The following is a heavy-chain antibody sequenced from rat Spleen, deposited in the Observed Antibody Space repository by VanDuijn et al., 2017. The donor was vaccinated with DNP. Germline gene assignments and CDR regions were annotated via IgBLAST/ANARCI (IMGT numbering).Heavy chain of an antibody. J-gene: IGHJ1*01. V-gene: IGHV5-17*01. CDR2: INYDGRRI. CDR1: GFTFSDYA. Sequence: EVQLVKSGGGLVQPGGSLKLSCAASGFTFSDYALAWVRQAPKKSLDWVATINYDGRRIYYRDSVKGRFTISRDNAKSTLYLQMDSLRSEDTATYYCARGSTSIYWYFDFWGPGTMVAVSS. D-gene: IGHD3-1*01. CDR3: ARGSTSIYWYFDF.